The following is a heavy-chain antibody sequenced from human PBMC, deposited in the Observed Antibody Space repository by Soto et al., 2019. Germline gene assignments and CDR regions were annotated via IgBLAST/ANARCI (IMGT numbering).Heavy chain of an antibody. J-gene: IGHJ6*02. V-gene: IGHV4-34*01. Sequence: SETLSLTCAVYGGSFSGYYWSWIRQPPGKGLEWIGEINHSGSTNYNPSLKSRVTISVDTSKNQFSLKLSSVTAADTAVYYCAREGEAGTGYYYYGMDVWGQGTPVTVYS. CDR3: AREGEAGTGYYYYGMDV. D-gene: IGHD6-19*01. CDR2: INHSGST. CDR1: GGSFSGYY.